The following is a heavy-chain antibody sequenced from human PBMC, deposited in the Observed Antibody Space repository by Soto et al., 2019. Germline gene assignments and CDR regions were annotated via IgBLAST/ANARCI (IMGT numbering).Heavy chain of an antibody. CDR3: ARHIVVVVAATRYYYGMDV. V-gene: IGHV1-69*06. D-gene: IGHD2-15*01. Sequence: QVQLVQSGAEVKKPGSSVKVSCKASGGTFSSYAISWVRQAPGQGLEWMGGIIPIFGTANYAQKFQGRVTITADKATSTAYMELSSLRSEDTAVYYCARHIVVVVAATRYYYGMDVWGQGTTVTVSS. CDR2: IIPIFGTA. CDR1: GGTFSSYA. J-gene: IGHJ6*02.